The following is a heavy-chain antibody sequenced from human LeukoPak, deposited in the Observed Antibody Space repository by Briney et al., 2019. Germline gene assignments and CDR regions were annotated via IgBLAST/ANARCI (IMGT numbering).Heavy chain of an antibody. CDR1: GGSFSGYY. V-gene: IGHV4-34*01. Sequence: PSETLSLTCAVYGGSFSGYYWTWIRQPPGKGLEWIGEINHSGSTNYNPSLKSRVTISVDTSKNQFSLKLSSVTAADTAVYYCARNGRYIVATIGHERKRPRGYYYYMDVWGKGTTVTVSS. D-gene: IGHD5-12*01. CDR2: INHSGST. J-gene: IGHJ6*03. CDR3: ARNGRYIVATIGHERKRPRGYYYYMDV.